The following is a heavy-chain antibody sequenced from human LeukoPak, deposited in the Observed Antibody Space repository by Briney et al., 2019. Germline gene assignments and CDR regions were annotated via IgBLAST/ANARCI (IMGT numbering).Heavy chain of an antibody. Sequence: GGSLRLSCAASGFTLSHAWMSWVRQAPGKGLEWVGRIKSKIDGGTTDYAAPVKGRVTISRDDSKNTLYLQMNSLKTEDTAVYYCTTVRGDNSYGYFGSWGQGTLVTVSS. V-gene: IGHV3-15*01. CDR1: GFTLSHAW. J-gene: IGHJ5*02. D-gene: IGHD5-18*01. CDR2: IKSKIDGGTT. CDR3: TTVRGDNSYGYFGS.